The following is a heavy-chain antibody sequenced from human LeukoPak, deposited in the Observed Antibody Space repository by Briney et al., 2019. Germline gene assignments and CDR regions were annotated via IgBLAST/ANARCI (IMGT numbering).Heavy chain of an antibody. V-gene: IGHV1-18*01. CDR2: IGTYGGDT. D-gene: IGHD3-22*01. CDR1: SR. J-gene: IGHJ5*01. Sequence: ASVKVSCKATSRISSVRHVPGQGLAWMGWIGTYGGDTYYAQKFQGRITVATDTCTSTVYMELRNMRSGGPAVYYCARYLWNFYDDSGYNRGFDSWGQGTLVTVSS. CDR3: ARYLWNFYDDSGYNRGFDS.